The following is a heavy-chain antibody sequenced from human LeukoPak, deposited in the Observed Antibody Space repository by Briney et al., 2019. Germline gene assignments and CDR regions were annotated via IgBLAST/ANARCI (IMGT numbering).Heavy chain of an antibody. D-gene: IGHD3-22*01. V-gene: IGHV3-48*03. J-gene: IGHJ4*02. CDR1: GFTFSRYE. CDR3: ARDPTFYYDNSGPYYFDY. CDR2: ISSSDSTI. Sequence: GGSLRLSCAASGFTFSRYEMNWVRQAPGKGLEWVSYISSSDSTIYYADSVKGRFTISRDNAKNSLYLQMNSLRAEDTAVYYCARDPTFYYDNSGPYYFDYWGQGTLVSVSS.